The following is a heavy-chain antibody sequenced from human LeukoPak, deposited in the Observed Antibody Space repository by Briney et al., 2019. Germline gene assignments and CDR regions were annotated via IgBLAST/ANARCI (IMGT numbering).Heavy chain of an antibody. CDR1: GFTFSSYE. Sequence: GGSLRLSCAASGFTFSSYEMNWVRQAPGKGLEWVSYISSSGSTIYYADSVKGRFTISRDNAESSLYLQMNSLRAEDTAVYYCARVRDYTYFDYWGQGTLVTVSS. CDR2: ISSSGSTI. D-gene: IGHD4-11*01. J-gene: IGHJ4*02. CDR3: ARVRDYTYFDY. V-gene: IGHV3-48*03.